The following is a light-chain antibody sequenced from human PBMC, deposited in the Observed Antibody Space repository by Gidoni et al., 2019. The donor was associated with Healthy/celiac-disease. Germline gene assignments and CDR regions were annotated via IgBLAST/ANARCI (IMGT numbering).Light chain of an antibody. CDR2: KAS. CDR1: QSISSW. CDR3: QQYNSYSFT. J-gene: IGKJ3*01. Sequence: DIQMTQSPSTLSASVGDRVTITCRASQSISSWCAWYQQKPGKAPKLLIYKASSLESGVPSRFSGSGSGTEFTLTISSLQPDDFATYYCQQYNSYSFTFGPGTKVDIK. V-gene: IGKV1-5*03.